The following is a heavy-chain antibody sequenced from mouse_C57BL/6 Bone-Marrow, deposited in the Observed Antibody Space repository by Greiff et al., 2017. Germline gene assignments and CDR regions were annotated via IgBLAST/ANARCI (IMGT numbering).Heavy chain of an antibody. V-gene: IGHV1-64*01. CDR1: GYTFTSYW. CDR2: IHPNSGST. Sequence: QVQLQQSGAELVKPGASVKLSCKASGYTFTSYWMHWVKQRPGQGLEWIGMIHPNSGSTNYNEKFKSKATLTVDKSSSTAYMQLSSLTSEDSAVFYGARGRYYYGSSWVDYWGQGTLVTVSA. CDR3: ARGRYYYGSSWVDY. J-gene: IGHJ3*01. D-gene: IGHD1-1*01.